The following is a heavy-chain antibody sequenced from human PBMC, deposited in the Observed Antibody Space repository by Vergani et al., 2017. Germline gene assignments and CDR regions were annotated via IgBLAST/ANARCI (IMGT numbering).Heavy chain of an antibody. CDR1: GFTFSNSA. D-gene: IGHD3-16*02. J-gene: IGHJ4*02. CDR3: AKDREYDYVWGSYRKHYFDY. V-gene: IGHV3-23*04. Sequence: VQLVESGGGQVEAGGSLRLSCVASGFTFSNSAMSWVRQTSGKGLEWVSAISGHGDRTYYADSVKGRFTISRDNSKNTLYLQMNSLRAEDTAVYYCAKDREYDYVWGSYRKHYFDYWGQGTLVTVSS. CDR2: ISGHGDRT.